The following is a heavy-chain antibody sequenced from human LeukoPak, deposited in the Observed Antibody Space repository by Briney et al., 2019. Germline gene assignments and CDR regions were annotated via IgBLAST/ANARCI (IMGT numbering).Heavy chain of an antibody. J-gene: IGHJ4*02. D-gene: IGHD6-19*01. Sequence: GRSLRLSCAASGFTFSTYAMSWVRQAPGKGLEWVSGISGSGGNSFYADSVKGRFTISRDNSKNTLYLQMNSLRAEDTAVYYCAKKSGVAVSDTHFDYWGQGTLVTVSS. V-gene: IGHV3-23*01. CDR3: AKKSGVAVSDTHFDY. CDR1: GFTFSTYA. CDR2: ISGSGGNS.